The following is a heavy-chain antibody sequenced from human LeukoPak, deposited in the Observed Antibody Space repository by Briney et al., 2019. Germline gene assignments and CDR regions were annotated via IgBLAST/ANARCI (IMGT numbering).Heavy chain of an antibody. D-gene: IGHD3-22*01. Sequence: GGSLRLSCAASGFTFSSYWMSWVRQAPGKGLEWVSAISGSGGSTYYADSVKARFTISRDNSKNTLYLQMNRMRAEDTAVYYCAKDEYYDSSGHDAFDIWGQGTMVTVSS. V-gene: IGHV3-23*01. CDR2: ISGSGGST. J-gene: IGHJ3*02. CDR1: GFTFSSYW. CDR3: AKDEYYDSSGHDAFDI.